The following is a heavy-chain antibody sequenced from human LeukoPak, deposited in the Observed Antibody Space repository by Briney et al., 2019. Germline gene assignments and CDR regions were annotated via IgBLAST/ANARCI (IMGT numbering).Heavy chain of an antibody. CDR2: IIPIFGTA. CDR1: GGTFSSYA. Sequence: GASVKVSCKASGGTFSSYAISWVRQAPGQGLEWMGGIIPIFGTANYAQKFQGRVTMTRDTSISTAYMELSRLRSDDTAVYYCARANTDEIAAAGLIDYWGQGTLVTVSS. V-gene: IGHV1-69*05. J-gene: IGHJ4*02. D-gene: IGHD6-13*01. CDR3: ARANTDEIAAAGLIDY.